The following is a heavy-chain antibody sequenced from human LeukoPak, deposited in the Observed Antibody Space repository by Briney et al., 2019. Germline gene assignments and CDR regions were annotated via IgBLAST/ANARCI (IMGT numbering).Heavy chain of an antibody. CDR2: ISSSGSTI. CDR3: ARLSWSDP. V-gene: IGHV3-48*03. Sequence: GGSLRLSCAASGFTFSTYEMNWVRQAPGKGLEWLSYISSSGSTIYYADSVKGRFTISRDTAKNSLYLEMTTLRAETKGVYYCARLSWSDPWGQGSLVTVSS. CDR1: GFTFSTYE. J-gene: IGHJ5*02.